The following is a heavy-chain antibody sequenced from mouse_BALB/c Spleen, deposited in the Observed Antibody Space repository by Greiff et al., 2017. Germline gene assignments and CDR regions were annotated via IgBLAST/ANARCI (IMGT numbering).Heavy chain of an antibody. Sequence: DVQLQESGAELVKPGASVKLSCTASGFNIKDTYMHWVKQRPEQGLEWIGRIDPANGNTKYDTKFQGKATITADTSSDTASLQLSSLTSEDTAVYYGARGYYGSSPAWFAYWGQGTLVTVSA. J-gene: IGHJ3*01. D-gene: IGHD1-1*01. CDR1: GFNIKDTY. V-gene: IGHV14-3*02. CDR2: IDPANGNT. CDR3: ARGYYGSSPAWFAY.